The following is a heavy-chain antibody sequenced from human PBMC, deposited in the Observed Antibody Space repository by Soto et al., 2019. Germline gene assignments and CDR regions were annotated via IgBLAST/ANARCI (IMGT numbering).Heavy chain of an antibody. V-gene: IGHV1-2*06. CDR2: INPSSGNT. Sequence: GASVKVSCKASGCIFTDYYMHWVRQAPGQELGWMGRINPSSGNTNYAQKFQGRVTITRDTSASTAYMELSSLRSEDTAVYYCARDLGGWPDYWGQGTLVTVSS. D-gene: IGHD2-15*01. J-gene: IGHJ4*02. CDR1: GCIFTDYY. CDR3: ARDLGGWPDY.